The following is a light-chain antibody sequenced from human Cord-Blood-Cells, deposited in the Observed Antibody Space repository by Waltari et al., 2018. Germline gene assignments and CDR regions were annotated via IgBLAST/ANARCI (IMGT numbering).Light chain of an antibody. CDR1: SSNIGSNY. J-gene: IGLJ3*02. Sequence: QSVLTQPPSASGTPGQRVTISCSGSSSNIGSNYVYWYQQLPGTAPKLLIYRNNQRPSGVPDRFSGSKSGTSASLAISGRRSEDEADYYCAAWDDSLSGWVFGGGTKLTAL. V-gene: IGLV1-47*01. CDR3: AAWDDSLSGWV. CDR2: RNN.